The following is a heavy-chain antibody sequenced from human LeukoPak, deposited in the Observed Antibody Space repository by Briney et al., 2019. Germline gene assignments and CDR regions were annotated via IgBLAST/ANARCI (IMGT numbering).Heavy chain of an antibody. Sequence: ASVKVSCKASGFTFSSYYMQWVRQAPGQGLEWMGIIKPRDGSTKYAQKFQGRVTMTGETSTNTVYMELSSLRSEDTAVYYCARDGLQTRYNWDDEGRKDWLDPWGQGTLVTVSS. V-gene: IGHV1-46*01. CDR1: GFTFSSYY. J-gene: IGHJ5*02. D-gene: IGHD1-1*01. CDR3: ARDGLQTRYNWDDEGRKDWLDP. CDR2: IKPRDGST.